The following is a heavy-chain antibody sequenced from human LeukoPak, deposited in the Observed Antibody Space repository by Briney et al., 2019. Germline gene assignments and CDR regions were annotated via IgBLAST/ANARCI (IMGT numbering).Heavy chain of an antibody. CDR3: AKDACSSTSCSFDY. CDR1: GFTFDDYA. Sequence: GGSLRLSCAASGFTFDDYAMHWVRQAPGKGLEWVSGISWSSGSIGYADSVKGRFTISRDNAKNSLYLQMNSLRAEDTALYYCAKDACSSTSCSFDYWGQGTLVTVSS. D-gene: IGHD2-2*01. CDR2: ISWSSGSI. J-gene: IGHJ4*02. V-gene: IGHV3-9*01.